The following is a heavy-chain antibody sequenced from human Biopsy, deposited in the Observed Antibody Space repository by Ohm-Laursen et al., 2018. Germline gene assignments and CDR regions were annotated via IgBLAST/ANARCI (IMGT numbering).Heavy chain of an antibody. CDR3: ASVVLGPTNDAFDL. V-gene: IGHV4-4*07. J-gene: IGHJ3*01. D-gene: IGHD3-22*01. Sequence: GTLSLTCSVSGGSMTGYEWSWIRQPAGKGLEWIGRIYPGGSTNYNPSLKSRVTMSVDTSKKQLSLRLRSVTAADTAMYYCASVVLGPTNDAFDLWGQGTMVVVSS. CDR1: GGSMTGYE. CDR2: IYPGGST.